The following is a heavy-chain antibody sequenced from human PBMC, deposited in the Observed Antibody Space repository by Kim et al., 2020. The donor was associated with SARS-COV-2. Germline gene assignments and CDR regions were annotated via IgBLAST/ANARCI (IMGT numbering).Heavy chain of an antibody. CDR2: VNHSGST. D-gene: IGHD3-3*01. J-gene: IGHJ6*02. CDR1: GGSFSAYS. V-gene: IGHV4-34*01. Sequence: SETLSLTCAVYGGSFSAYSWIWIRQAPGTGLEWIGAVNHSGSTTYHPSLKSRVTLSVDTSKNQFSLKLPSVTAADTSVFYCARGRAGVVPSPILGLGPFYYYYAMDVWGQGTTVTVS. CDR3: ARGRAGVVPSPILGLGPFYYYYAMDV.